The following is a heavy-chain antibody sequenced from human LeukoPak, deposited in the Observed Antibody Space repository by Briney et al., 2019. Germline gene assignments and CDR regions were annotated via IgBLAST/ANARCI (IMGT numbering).Heavy chain of an antibody. J-gene: IGHJ5*02. D-gene: IGHD3-10*01. CDR2: IYYSGST. CDR3: ARQRHYYGSGSYYRVGWFDP. CDR1: GGSISSSSYY. V-gene: IGHV4-39*01. Sequence: SETLSLTCTVSGGSISSSSYYWGWIRQPPGKGLEWIGSIYYSGSTYYNPSLKSRVTISVDTSKNQFSLKLSSVTAADTAVYYCARQRHYYGSGSYYRVGWFDPWGQGTLVTVSS.